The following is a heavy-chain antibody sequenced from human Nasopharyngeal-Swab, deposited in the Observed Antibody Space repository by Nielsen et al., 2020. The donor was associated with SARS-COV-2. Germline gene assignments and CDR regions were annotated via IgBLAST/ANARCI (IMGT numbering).Heavy chain of an antibody. CDR1: GFTFRSYA. CDR2: ISGSDHTT. D-gene: IGHD3-22*01. Sequence: GGSLRLSCAASGFTFRSYAISWVRKAPGKGLEWVSVISGSDHTTYYADSVKGRFTISRDNSKNTVNLQMNSLKTEDTAVYYCTALYYDSTGDYFDYWGQGTLVTVSS. J-gene: IGHJ4*02. V-gene: IGHV3-23*01. CDR3: TALYYDSTGDYFDY.